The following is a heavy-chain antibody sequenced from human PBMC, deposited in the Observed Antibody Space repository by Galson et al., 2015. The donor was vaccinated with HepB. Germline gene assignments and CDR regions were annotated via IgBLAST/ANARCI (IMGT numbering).Heavy chain of an antibody. CDR3: AKDPPSYYDFWSGYSSFPSDV. Sequence: SLRLSCAASGFTFSSYGMHWVRQAPGKGLEWVAVISYDGSNKYYADSVKGRFTISRDNSKNTLYLQMNSLRAEDTAVYYCAKDPPSYYDFWSGYSSFPSDVWGQGTTVTVSS. D-gene: IGHD3-3*01. CDR1: GFTFSSYG. CDR2: ISYDGSNK. J-gene: IGHJ6*02. V-gene: IGHV3-30*18.